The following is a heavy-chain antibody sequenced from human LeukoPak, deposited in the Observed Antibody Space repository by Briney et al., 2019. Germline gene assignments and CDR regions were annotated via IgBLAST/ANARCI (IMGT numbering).Heavy chain of an antibody. J-gene: IGHJ4*02. V-gene: IGHV3-48*01. D-gene: IGHD6-19*01. CDR2: ISSSSSTI. Sequence: PGGSLRLSCAASGVTFSSYSMNWVRQAPGKGLKWVSYISSSSSTIYYADSVKGRFTISRDNAKNSLYLQMISLRAEDTAVYYCARDSVAGANDYWGQGTLVTVSS. CDR3: ARDSVAGANDY. CDR1: GVTFSSYS.